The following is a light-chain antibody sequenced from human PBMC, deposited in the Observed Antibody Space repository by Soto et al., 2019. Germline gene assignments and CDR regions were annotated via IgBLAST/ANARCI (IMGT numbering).Light chain of an antibody. J-gene: IGKJ4*01. CDR2: TAS. CDR3: QQSYSTPQLT. CDR1: QGISSY. Sequence: DIQLTQSPSFLSASVGDRVTITCRASQGISSYLAWYQQKPGKAPKLLISTASTLQRGVPSRFSGSGSGTDFTLTISSLQPEDFATYYCQQSYSTPQLTFGGGTKVDIK. V-gene: IGKV1-39*01.